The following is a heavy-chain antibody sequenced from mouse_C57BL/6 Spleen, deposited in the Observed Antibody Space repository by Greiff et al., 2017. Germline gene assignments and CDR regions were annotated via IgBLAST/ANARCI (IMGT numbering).Heavy chain of an antibody. CDR1: GYTFTSYW. D-gene: IGHD1-1*01. V-gene: IGHV1-7*01. CDR3: ARYSTVVAPYFDY. Sequence: VKLVESGAELAKPGASVKLSCKASGYTFTSYWMHWVKQRPGQGLEWIGYINPSSGYTKYNQKFKDKATLTADKSSSTAYMQLSSLTYEDSAVYYCARYSTVVAPYFDYWGQGTTLTVSS. CDR2: INPSSGYT. J-gene: IGHJ2*01.